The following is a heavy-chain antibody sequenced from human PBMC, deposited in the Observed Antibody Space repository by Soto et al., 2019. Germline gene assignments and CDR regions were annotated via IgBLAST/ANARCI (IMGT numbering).Heavy chain of an antibody. CDR3: AKSEVANIVFFSLDV. CDR2: TSVSGADK. V-gene: IGHV3-23*01. D-gene: IGHD5-12*01. J-gene: IGHJ6*02. Sequence: PGGSLRLSCSASGFTFSDYAMTWVRQAPGKGLNWLSTTSVSGADKYYADSVKGRFSISRDNSKNTLYLQMNSLRAEDTAVYYCAKSEVANIVFFSLDVWGQRTPVTVSS. CDR1: GFTFSDYA.